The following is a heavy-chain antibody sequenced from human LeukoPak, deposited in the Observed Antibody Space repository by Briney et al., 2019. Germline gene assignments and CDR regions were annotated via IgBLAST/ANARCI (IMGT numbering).Heavy chain of an antibody. Sequence: ASVKVSCKASGGTFSSYAISWVRQAPGQGLEWMGGIIPIFGTANDAQKFQGRVTITADKSTSTAYMELSSLRSEDTAVYYCARAYSSSWYWWYFDYWGQGTLVTVSS. CDR3: ARAYSSSWYWWYFDY. CDR1: GGTFSSYA. CDR2: IIPIFGTA. V-gene: IGHV1-69*06. D-gene: IGHD6-13*01. J-gene: IGHJ4*02.